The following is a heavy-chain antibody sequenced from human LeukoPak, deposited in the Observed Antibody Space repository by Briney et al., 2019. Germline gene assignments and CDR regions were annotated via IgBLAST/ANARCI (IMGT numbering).Heavy chain of an antibody. Sequence: GASVKVSCKASGYTFTSYAMHWVRQAPGQRLEWMGSINAGNGNTKYSQKFQGRVTITRDTSASTAYMELSSLRSEDTAVYYCARAYCGGDCYSGSVPPFQHWGQGTLVTVSS. V-gene: IGHV1-3*01. J-gene: IGHJ1*01. CDR2: INAGNGNT. CDR1: GYTFTSYA. CDR3: ARAYCGGDCYSGSVPPFQH. D-gene: IGHD2-21*02.